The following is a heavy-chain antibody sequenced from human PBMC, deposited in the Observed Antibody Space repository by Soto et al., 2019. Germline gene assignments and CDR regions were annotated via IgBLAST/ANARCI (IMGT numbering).Heavy chain of an antibody. CDR2: MNPNSGNT. D-gene: IGHD6-6*01. CDR1: GYTFTSYH. CDR3: ARGHISSTKNWLDP. Sequence: QVQLVQSGAEVKKPGASVKVSCKGSGYTFTSYHINWVRQATGQGLEWMGWMNPNSGNTGYAQTLQGRVTMTRDTSISTAYMELSSLGFEDTAMYYCARGHISSTKNWLDPWGQGTLVTVSS. J-gene: IGHJ5*02. V-gene: IGHV1-8*01.